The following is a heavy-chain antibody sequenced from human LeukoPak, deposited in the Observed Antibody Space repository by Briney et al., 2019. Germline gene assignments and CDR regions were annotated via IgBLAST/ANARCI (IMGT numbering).Heavy chain of an antibody. Sequence: ASVRVSCKASGFTFKRSAVQWVRQARGQRLEWIGWIVVGSGNTNYAQKFQERVTITRDMSTNTAYMELSNLRSEDTAVYYCAAWLRFLEWPRIDYWGQGILVTVSP. D-gene: IGHD3-3*01. CDR1: GFTFKRSA. V-gene: IGHV1-58*01. CDR3: AAWLRFLEWPRIDY. CDR2: IVVGSGNT. J-gene: IGHJ4*02.